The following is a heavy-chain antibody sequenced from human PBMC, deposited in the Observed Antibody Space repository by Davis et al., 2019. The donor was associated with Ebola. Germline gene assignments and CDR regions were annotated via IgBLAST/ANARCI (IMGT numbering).Heavy chain of an antibody. CDR1: GGTFSSYA. V-gene: IGHV1-69*13. Sequence: SVKVSCKASGGTFSSYAISWVRQAPGQGLERMGGIIPIFGTANYAQKFQGRVTITADESTSTAYMELSSLRSEDTAVYYCARGELWFGELPFDYWGQGTLVTVSS. CDR2: IIPIFGTA. CDR3: ARGELWFGELPFDY. D-gene: IGHD3-10*01. J-gene: IGHJ4*02.